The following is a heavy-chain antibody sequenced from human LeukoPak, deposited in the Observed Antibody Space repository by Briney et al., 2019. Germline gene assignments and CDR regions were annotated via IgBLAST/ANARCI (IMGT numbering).Heavy chain of an antibody. CDR1: GYSFTTYW. CDR3: ARRSYSHYVAAVDI. CDR2: IYPGDSDI. V-gene: IGHV5-51*01. J-gene: IGHJ3*02. Sequence: GESLKISCNGSGYSFTTYWIGWVRQMPGKGLDWMGIIYPGDSDIRYSPSFQGQVTISADKSISTAYLQWSSLKASDTAMYYWARRSYSHYVAAVDIWGQGTMVTVSS. D-gene: IGHD4-11*01.